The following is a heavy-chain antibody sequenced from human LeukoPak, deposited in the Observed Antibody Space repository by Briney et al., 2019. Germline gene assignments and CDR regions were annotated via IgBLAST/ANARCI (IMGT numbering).Heavy chain of an antibody. Sequence: GGSLRLSCAASGFTVSSNYMSWVRQAPGKGLEWVSVIYSGGSTYYADSVKGRFTISRGNSKNTLYLQMNSLRAEDTAVYYCARDGGYGGDSEPDAFDIWGQGTMVTVSS. CDR3: ARDGGYGGDSEPDAFDI. V-gene: IGHV3-66*02. J-gene: IGHJ3*02. D-gene: IGHD4-23*01. CDR2: IYSGGST. CDR1: GFTVSSNY.